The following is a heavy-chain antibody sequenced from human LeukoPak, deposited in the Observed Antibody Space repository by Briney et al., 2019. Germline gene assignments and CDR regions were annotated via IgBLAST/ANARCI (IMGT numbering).Heavy chain of an antibody. J-gene: IGHJ5*02. D-gene: IGHD3-22*01. V-gene: IGHV4-39*01. CDR1: GGSISSSSYY. CDR3: ARLGLYDSSAVNWFDP. CDR2: IYYSGST. Sequence: SETLSLTCTVSGGSISSSSYYWGWIRQPPGKGLEWNGSIYYSGSTYYNPSLKSRVTISVDTSKNQFSLKLSSVTAADTAVYYCARLGLYDSSAVNWFDPWGQGTLVTVSS.